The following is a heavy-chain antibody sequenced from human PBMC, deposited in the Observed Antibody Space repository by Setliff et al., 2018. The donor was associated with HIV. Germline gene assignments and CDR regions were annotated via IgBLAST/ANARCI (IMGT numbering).Heavy chain of an antibody. CDR2: VYYSGST. D-gene: IGHD3-16*01. J-gene: IGHJ4*02. CDR3: AGGPTTRYFDH. Sequence: SETLSLTCTVSGGCISSSSYYWGWIRQPPGKGLEWIGSVYYSGSTYYNPSLKSRVTVSVDTSKNQISLKLSSVTAADTAVYYCAGGPTTRYFDHWGQGNLVTVSS. CDR1: GGCISSSSYY. V-gene: IGHV4-39*01.